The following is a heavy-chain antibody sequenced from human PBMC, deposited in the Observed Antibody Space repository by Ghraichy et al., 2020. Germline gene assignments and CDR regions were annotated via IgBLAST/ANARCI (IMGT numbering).Heavy chain of an antibody. CDR3: AKEGGYCSGGRCLAARMDV. J-gene: IGHJ6*02. CDR1: GFTFSSFS. Sequence: GGSLRLSCAASGFTFSSFSMNWVRQAPGKGLEWVSYISRNSSTIYYADSVKGRFTISRDNAKNSLYLQMNSLRDEDTAVFYCAKEGGYCSGGRCLAARMDVWAQGSTVTVSS. V-gene: IGHV3-48*02. D-gene: IGHD2-15*01. CDR2: ISRNSSTI.